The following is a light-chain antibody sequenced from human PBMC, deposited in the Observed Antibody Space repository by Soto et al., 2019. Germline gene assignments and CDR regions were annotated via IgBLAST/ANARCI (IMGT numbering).Light chain of an antibody. Sequence: QSALTQPASVSGSPGQSITISCTGTSSDFGGYTYVSWYQQHPGKAPKLIIFDATSRPSRVSIRFSASKSDHTASLTIAGLEAEDEADYYCSSYTITSTYVFGTGTKVTVL. J-gene: IGLJ1*01. CDR1: SSDFGGYTY. CDR3: SSYTITSTYV. V-gene: IGLV2-14*03. CDR2: DAT.